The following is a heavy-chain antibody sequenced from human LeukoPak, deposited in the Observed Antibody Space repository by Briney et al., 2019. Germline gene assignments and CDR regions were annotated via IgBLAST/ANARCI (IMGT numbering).Heavy chain of an antibody. CDR2: ITSSSSTI. CDR1: GFTFSTYS. Sequence: GGSLRLSCTASGFTFSTYSMNWVRQAPGKGLEWVSYITSSSSTIYYADSVRGRFTISRDNAKNSLYLQMNSLRDEDTAVYYCARVDWMIGAFDIWGQGTMVTVSS. J-gene: IGHJ3*02. D-gene: IGHD3-22*01. V-gene: IGHV3-48*02. CDR3: ARVDWMIGAFDI.